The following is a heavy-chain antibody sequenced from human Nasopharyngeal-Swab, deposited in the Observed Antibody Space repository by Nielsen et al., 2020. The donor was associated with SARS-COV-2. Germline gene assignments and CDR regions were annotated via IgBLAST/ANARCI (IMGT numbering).Heavy chain of an antibody. V-gene: IGHV1-58*02. CDR3: AAPYCSSTSCSDVFDI. J-gene: IGHJ3*02. CDR1: GFTFTSSA. D-gene: IGHD2-2*01. CDR2: IVVGSGNT. Sequence: SVKVSCKASGFTFTSSAMQWVRQARGQRLEWIGWIVVGSGNTNYAQKFQERVTITRDMSTSTAYMELSSLRSEDTAVYYCAAPYCSSTSCSDVFDIWGQGTMVTVSS.